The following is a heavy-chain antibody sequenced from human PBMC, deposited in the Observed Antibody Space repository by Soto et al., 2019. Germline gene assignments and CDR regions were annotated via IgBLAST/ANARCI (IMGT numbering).Heavy chain of an antibody. J-gene: IGHJ6*02. CDR3: ARGRYSSSWDPYYYYGMDV. Sequence: PSETLSLTCTVSGGSISSYYWSWIRQPPGKGLEWIGYIYYSGSTNYNPSLKSRVTISVDTSKNQFSLKLSSVTAADTAVYYCARGRYSSSWDPYYYYGMDVWGQGPTVTVSS. D-gene: IGHD6-13*01. CDR2: IYYSGST. V-gene: IGHV4-59*01. CDR1: GGSISSYY.